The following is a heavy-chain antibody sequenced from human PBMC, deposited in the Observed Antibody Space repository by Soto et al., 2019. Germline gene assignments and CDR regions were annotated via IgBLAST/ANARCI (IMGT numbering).Heavy chain of an antibody. CDR2: IYYSGNT. CDR1: GGSISSYY. Sequence: QVQLQESGPGLVKPSETLSLTCTVSGGSISSYYWNWIQQPPGKGLEWIGYIYYSGNTNYNPSLKSRVTISVDTSKNQFSLKLSSVTAADTAVYYCARDRLANWFDPWGQGTLVTVSS. D-gene: IGHD3-9*01. J-gene: IGHJ5*02. V-gene: IGHV4-59*01. CDR3: ARDRLANWFDP.